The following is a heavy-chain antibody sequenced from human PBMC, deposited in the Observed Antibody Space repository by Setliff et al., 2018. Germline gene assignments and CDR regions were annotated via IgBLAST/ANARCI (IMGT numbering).Heavy chain of an antibody. CDR1: GFTFSRYW. CDR2: IKEDGSEK. J-gene: IGHJ6*02. CDR3: ARDHVYGSQYYYYYYGMDV. Sequence: GGSLRLSCVISGFTFSRYWMSWVRQAPGKGLEWVANIKEDGSEKYYVDSVKGRFTISRDNAKNSLYLQMNSLRAEDTAVYYCARDHVYGSQYYYYYYGMDVWGQGTTVTVSS. V-gene: IGHV3-7*01. D-gene: IGHD3-10*01.